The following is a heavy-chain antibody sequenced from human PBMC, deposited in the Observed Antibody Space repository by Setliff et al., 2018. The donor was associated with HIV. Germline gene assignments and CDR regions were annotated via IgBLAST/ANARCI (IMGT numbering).Heavy chain of an antibody. CDR3: ANRLRGYNKWYYFDY. V-gene: IGHV3-23*01. J-gene: IGHJ4*02. D-gene: IGHD1-1*01. CDR2: ISGDGGRT. Sequence: PGGSLRLSCAASGFTFNNYAMGWVRQARGKGLEWVSAISGDGGRTYFAESLKGRLGTFRDNSKNTMDLEMSRLRVEDTALYYCANRLRGYNKWYYFDYWGQGTLVTVSS. CDR1: GFTFNNYA.